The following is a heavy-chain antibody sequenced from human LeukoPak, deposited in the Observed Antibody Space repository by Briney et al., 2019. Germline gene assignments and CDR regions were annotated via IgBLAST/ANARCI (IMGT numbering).Heavy chain of an antibody. CDR3: ARRGDCSSASCFFFGY. V-gene: IGHV3-66*02. D-gene: IGHD2-2*01. J-gene: IGHJ4*02. CDR1: GFTVSSNY. CDR2: IYAGGGT. Sequence: GGSLRLSCAASGFTVSSNYMIWVRQAPGKGLEWVSVIYAGGGTYYADSVKGRFTISRDNSKNTLYLQMNSLRSEDTAVYYCARRGDCSSASCFFFGYWGQGTLVTVSS.